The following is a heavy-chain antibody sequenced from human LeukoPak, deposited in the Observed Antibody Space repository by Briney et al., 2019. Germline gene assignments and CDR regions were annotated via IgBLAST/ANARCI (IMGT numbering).Heavy chain of an antibody. CDR1: GDSISSYY. D-gene: IGHD3-3*01. CDR3: ARSGAAWGGYPPHASDI. V-gene: IGHV4-59*01. CDR2: VYNSGST. J-gene: IGHJ3*02. Sequence: SETLSLTCTVSGDSISSYYWTWIRQPPGKGLEWIGYVYNSGSTDYNPSLKSRVTISVNTSKNQFSLRLNSVTAADTAVYYCARSGAAWGGYPPHASDILGQGTMVTVSS.